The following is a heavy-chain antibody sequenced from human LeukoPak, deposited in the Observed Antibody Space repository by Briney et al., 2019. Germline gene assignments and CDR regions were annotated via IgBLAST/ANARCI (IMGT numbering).Heavy chain of an antibody. CDR1: GGSISSYY. V-gene: IGHV4-59*01. Sequence: SETLSLTCTVSGGSISSYYWSWIRQPPGKGLEWIGYMYYSGSTNYNPSLKSRVTISVDTSKNQFSLKLSSVTAADTAVYYCARVTSGYGTNRDVWGQGTLVTVSS. D-gene: IGHD3-22*01. CDR3: ARVTSGYGTNRDV. CDR2: MYYSGST. J-gene: IGHJ4*02.